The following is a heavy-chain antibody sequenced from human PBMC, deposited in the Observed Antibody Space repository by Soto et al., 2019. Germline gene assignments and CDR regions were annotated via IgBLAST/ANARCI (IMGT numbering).Heavy chain of an antibody. V-gene: IGHV4-59*01. CDR3: AGGGGWLPEN. D-gene: IGHD5-12*01. Sequence: QVQLQEAGPGLVKPSEALSLTCTVSGDSSNNYYWSWIRQPPGKGLEWIANIHDGGATTYNPSRGSRVTISVDTPKKQFSLKLNSMTAADTAVYYCAGGGGWLPENWGQGTLVSVSS. CDR1: GDSSNNYY. CDR2: IHDGGAT. J-gene: IGHJ4*02.